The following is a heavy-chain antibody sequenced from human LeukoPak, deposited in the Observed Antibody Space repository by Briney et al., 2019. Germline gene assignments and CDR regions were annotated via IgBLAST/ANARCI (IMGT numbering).Heavy chain of an antibody. V-gene: IGHV4-39*07. CDR1: GGSISSSSYY. D-gene: IGHD6-13*01. J-gene: IGHJ6*02. CDR2: IYYSGST. CDR3: ARVASGIAASSDYYYYGMDV. Sequence: SETLSLTCTVSGGSISSSSYYWGWIRQPPGKGLEWIGSIYYSGSTYYNPSLKSRVTISVDTSKNQFSLKLSSVTAADTAVYYCARVASGIAASSDYYYYGMDVWGQGTTVTVSS.